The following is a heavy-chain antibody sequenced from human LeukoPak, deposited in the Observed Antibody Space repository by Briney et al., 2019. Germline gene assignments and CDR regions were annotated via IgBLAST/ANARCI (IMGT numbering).Heavy chain of an antibody. CDR3: ARARNGTLKY. CDR1: GFTFSQYW. CDR2: IKHDGSEKPEGSEK. Sequence: PGGSLRLSCAASGFTFSQYWMSWVRQAPGKGLEWVANIKHDGSEKPEGSEKNYVDSVKGRFTISRDNANNSLYLQMNSLRAEDTAVYYCARARNGTLKYWGQGTLVTVCS. D-gene: IGHD1-26*01. J-gene: IGHJ4*02. V-gene: IGHV3-7*01.